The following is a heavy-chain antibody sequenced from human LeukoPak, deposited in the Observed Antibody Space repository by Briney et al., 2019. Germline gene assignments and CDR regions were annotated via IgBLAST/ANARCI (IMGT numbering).Heavy chain of an antibody. V-gene: IGHV3-7*01. J-gene: IGHJ4*02. CDR1: GLTFSRSW. Sequence: GGSLRLSCAASGLTFSRSWMHWVRQTPGKGLEWVAGIKEDGGQKDYVASVRGRSTISRDNSKNTLYLQMNSLRPEDTAVYYCAKVAQVVVTAVYFDYWGQGTLVTVSS. CDR3: AKVAQVVVTAVYFDY. D-gene: IGHD2-21*02. CDR2: IKEDGGQK.